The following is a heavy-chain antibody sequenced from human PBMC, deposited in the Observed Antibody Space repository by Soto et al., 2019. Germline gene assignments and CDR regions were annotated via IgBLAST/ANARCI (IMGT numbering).Heavy chain of an antibody. CDR3: AREMIPMIMGGMSALDV. CDR2: ISFDGSSQ. D-gene: IGHD3-22*01. CDR1: DFTFGSYV. Sequence: QVQLVESGGGVVQPERSQRLSCVASDFTFGSYVMHWVRQAPGKGLQWVALISFDGSSQYYADSVKGRFTISRDNSRNTMYLQMDSLRPEDTAVYYCAREMIPMIMGGMSALDVWGHGTTVTVSS. J-gene: IGHJ6*02. V-gene: IGHV3-30*03.